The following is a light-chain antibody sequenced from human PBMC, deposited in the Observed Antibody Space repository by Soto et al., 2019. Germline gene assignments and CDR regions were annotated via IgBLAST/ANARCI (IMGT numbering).Light chain of an antibody. Sequence: QSVLTQPPSASGSPGQSVTISCTGTSSDIGTYXYVSWYQHLPDKAPKLIIYEVSKRPSGVPDRFSGSKSGNTASLTVSGLQAEDEGDYYCCSYGGGNNFYVFGTGTKLTVL. CDR3: CSYGGGNNFYV. CDR1: SSDIGTYXY. J-gene: IGLJ1*01. V-gene: IGLV2-8*01. CDR2: EVS.